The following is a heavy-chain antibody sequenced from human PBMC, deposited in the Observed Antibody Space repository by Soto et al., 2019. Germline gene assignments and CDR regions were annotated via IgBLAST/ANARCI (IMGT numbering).Heavy chain of an antibody. D-gene: IGHD4-4*01. Sequence: GESLKISCNGSGYIFTSYWIGWGRQMPGKGLEWMGIIYPGDSDTRYSPSFQGQVTISADKSISTAYLQWSSLKASDTAMYYCARRPVLLYSNYADYYGMDVWGQGTTVTVSS. J-gene: IGHJ6*02. V-gene: IGHV5-51*01. CDR3: ARRPVLLYSNYADYYGMDV. CDR1: GYIFTSYW. CDR2: IYPGDSDT.